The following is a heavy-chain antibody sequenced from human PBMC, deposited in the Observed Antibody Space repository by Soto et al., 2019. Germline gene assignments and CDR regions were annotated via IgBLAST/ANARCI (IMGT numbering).Heavy chain of an antibody. CDR2: IYYTGSA. V-gene: IGHV4-31*03. CDR3: ARDFHTALTKNLFDS. D-gene: IGHD4-4*01. J-gene: IGHJ5*01. Sequence: QVQLQESGPGLVKPSQTLSLTCTVSGGSISSGDYYWSWLRQHPQKGLEWIGYIYYTGSAYYNPSLKSRVTISVDTSKNQFSLRVNSVTAADTAVYYCARDFHTALTKNLFDSWGQGTLVTVSS. CDR1: GGSISSGDYY.